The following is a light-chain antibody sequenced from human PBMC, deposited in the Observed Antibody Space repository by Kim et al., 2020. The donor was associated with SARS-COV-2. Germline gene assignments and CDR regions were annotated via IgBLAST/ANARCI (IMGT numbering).Light chain of an antibody. V-gene: IGLV2-14*03. CDR1: SSDVGGYNY. CDR2: DVS. J-gene: IGLJ2*01. Sequence: QSITISCTGPSSDVGGYNYVSWYQQHPGKAPKLMIYDVSNRPLGVSNRFSASKSGNTASLTISGLQAEDEADYYCSSYTSSSPVLFGGGTKVTVL. CDR3: SSYTSSSPVL.